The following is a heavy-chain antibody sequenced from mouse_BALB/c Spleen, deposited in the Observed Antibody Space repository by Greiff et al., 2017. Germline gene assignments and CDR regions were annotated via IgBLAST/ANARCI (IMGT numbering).Heavy chain of an antibody. D-gene: IGHD2-1*01. CDR3: ARAGNYEYYFDY. J-gene: IGHJ2*01. CDR2: IHYSGST. V-gene: IGHV3-1*02. CDR1: GYSITSGYS. Sequence: VQLKESGPDLVKPSQSLSLTCTVTGYSITSGYSWPWIRQFPGNKLEWMGYIHYSGSTNYNPSLKSRISITRDTSKNQFFLQLNSVTTEDTATYYCARAGNYEYYFDYWGQGTTLTVSS.